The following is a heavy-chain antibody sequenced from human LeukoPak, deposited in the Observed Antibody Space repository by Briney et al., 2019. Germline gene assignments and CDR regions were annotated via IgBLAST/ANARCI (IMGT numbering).Heavy chain of an antibody. CDR1: GGSISSYY. V-gene: IGHV4-59*08. D-gene: IGHD2/OR15-2a*01. CDR2: IYYSGST. Sequence: SETLSLTCTVSGGSISSYYWSWIRQPPGKGLEWIGYIYYSGSTNYNPSLKSRVTISVDTSKNQFSLKLSSVTAADTAVYYCARPREKYLNDAFGIWGQGTMVTVSS. CDR3: ARPREKYLNDAFGI. J-gene: IGHJ3*02.